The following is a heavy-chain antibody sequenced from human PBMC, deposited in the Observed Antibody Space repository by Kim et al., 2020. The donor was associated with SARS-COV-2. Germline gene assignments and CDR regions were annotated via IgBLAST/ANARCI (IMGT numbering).Heavy chain of an antibody. J-gene: IGHJ6*02. Sequence: RFSIYRDNSKNTLYLQMNSLRAEDTAVYYCAKVLGEQWLGPYYSYYGMDVWGQGTTVTVSS. D-gene: IGHD6-19*01. CDR3: AKVLGEQWLGPYYSYYGMDV. V-gene: IGHV3-23*01.